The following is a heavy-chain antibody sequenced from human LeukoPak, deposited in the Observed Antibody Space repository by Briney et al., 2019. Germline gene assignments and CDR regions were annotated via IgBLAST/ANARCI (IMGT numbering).Heavy chain of an antibody. J-gene: IGHJ4*02. CDR1: GFTFSDYY. V-gene: IGHV3-11*01. CDR3: ASRHGYSSSWYPYFDY. CDR2: VTSSGSTI. D-gene: IGHD6-13*01. Sequence: GGSLRLSCAASGFTFSDYYMSWIRQAPGKGLEWVSSVTSSGSTIYYADSVKGRFTISRDNAENSLYLQMSSLRAEDTAVYYCASRHGYSSSWYPYFDYWGQGTLVTVSS.